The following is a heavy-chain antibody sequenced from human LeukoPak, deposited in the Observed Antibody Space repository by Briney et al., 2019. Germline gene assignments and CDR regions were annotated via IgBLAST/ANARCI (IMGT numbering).Heavy chain of an antibody. V-gene: IGHV3-23*01. CDR2: ISGSGGST. J-gene: IGHJ5*02. D-gene: IGHD3-22*01. CDR1: GFTFSSYA. CDR3: AKIFHTDGYYLGEHLFDA. Sequence: GGSLRLSCAASGFTFSSYAMTWVRQAPGKGPEWLSAISGSGGSTTDADSVKGRFTTSRDNSKSTLYLQMNSLRAEDTAIYYCAKIFHTDGYYLGEHLFDAWGQGTLVTVSS.